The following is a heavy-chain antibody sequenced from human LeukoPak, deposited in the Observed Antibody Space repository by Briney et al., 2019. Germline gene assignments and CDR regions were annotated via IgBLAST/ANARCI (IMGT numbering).Heavy chain of an antibody. CDR2: IYHSGST. V-gene: IGHV4-39*07. Sequence: SETLSLTCTVSGGSISSSSYYWGWIRQPPGKGLEWIGSIYHSGSTYYNPSHKSRVTISVDTSKNQFSLQLSSVTAADAAVYYGARCRIGKLLKSPYFDHWGQGTLVTVSS. CDR1: GGSISSSSYY. CDR3: ARCRIGKLLKSPYFDH. J-gene: IGHJ4*02. D-gene: IGHD2-15*01.